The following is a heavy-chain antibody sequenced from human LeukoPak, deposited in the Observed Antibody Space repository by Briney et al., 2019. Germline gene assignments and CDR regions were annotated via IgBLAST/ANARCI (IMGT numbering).Heavy chain of an antibody. D-gene: IGHD5-18*01. CDR2: INHSGST. CDR1: GGSFSGYY. V-gene: IGHV4-34*01. Sequence: SETLSLTCAVYGGSFSGYYWSWIRQPPGKGLGWIGEINHSGSTNYNPSLKGRVTISVDTSKNQFSLKLSSVTAADAAVYYCARGRGDTAMTYYFDYWGQGTLVTVSS. J-gene: IGHJ4*02. CDR3: ARGRGDTAMTYYFDY.